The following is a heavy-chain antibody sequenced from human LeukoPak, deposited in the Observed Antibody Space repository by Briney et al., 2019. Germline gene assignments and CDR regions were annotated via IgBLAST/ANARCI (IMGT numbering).Heavy chain of an antibody. CDR1: GYTFTGYY. V-gene: IGHV1-2*04. CDR2: INPNSGGT. Sequence: ASVKVSCKASGYTFTGYYMHWVRQAPGQGLEWMGWINPNSGGTNYAQKFQGWVTMTRDTSISTAYMELSRLRSDDTAVYYCARDLQPVAVAGPGGYWGQGTLVTVSS. J-gene: IGHJ4*02. CDR3: ARDLQPVAVAGPGGY. D-gene: IGHD6-19*01.